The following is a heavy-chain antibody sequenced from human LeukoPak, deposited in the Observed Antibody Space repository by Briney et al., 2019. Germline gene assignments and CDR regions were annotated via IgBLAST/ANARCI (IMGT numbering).Heavy chain of an antibody. Sequence: PGGSLRLSCAASGFTFSTYGMHWVRQAPGKGLEWVAVIRYDGSNIYYADFVKGRFTISRDNSKNTLYLQMNRLRAEDTAVYYCARESLAVAGTWYFDYWGQGTLVTVSS. D-gene: IGHD6-19*01. V-gene: IGHV3-33*01. CDR1: GFTFSTYG. CDR3: ARESLAVAGTWYFDY. J-gene: IGHJ4*02. CDR2: IRYDGSNI.